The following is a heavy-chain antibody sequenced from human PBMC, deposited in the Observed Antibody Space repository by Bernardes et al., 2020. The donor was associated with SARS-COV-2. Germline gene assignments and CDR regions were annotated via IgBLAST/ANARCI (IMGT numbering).Heavy chain of an antibody. D-gene: IGHD3-22*01. CDR2: IYYSGST. CDR3: ARESQTYYYDSSGYYS. Sequence: SETLYLTCTVSGGSISSGGYYWSWIRQHPGKGLEWIGYIYYSGSTYYNPSLKSRVTISVDTSKNQFSLKLSSVTAADTAVYYCARESQTYYYDSSGYYSWGQGTLVTVSS. CDR1: GGSISSGGYY. V-gene: IGHV4-31*03. J-gene: IGHJ4*02.